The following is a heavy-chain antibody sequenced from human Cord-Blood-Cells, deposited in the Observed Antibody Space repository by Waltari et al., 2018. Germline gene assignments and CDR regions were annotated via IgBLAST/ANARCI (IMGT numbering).Heavy chain of an antibody. CDR1: GYSFTSYW. V-gene: IGHV5-51*01. D-gene: IGHD6-13*01. CDR3: ARHVGDSSSWYYYYGMDV. Sequence: EVQLVQSGAEVKTPGESLKISCKGSGYSFTSYWIGWVRQMPGKGLEWMGIIYPGDSDTRYSPSFQGQVTISADKSISTAYLQWSSLKASDTAMYYCARHVGDSSSWYYYYGMDVWGQGTTVTVSS. J-gene: IGHJ6*02. CDR2: IYPGDSDT.